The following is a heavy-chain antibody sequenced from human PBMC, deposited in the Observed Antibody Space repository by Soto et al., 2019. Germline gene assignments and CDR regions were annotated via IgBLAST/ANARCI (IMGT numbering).Heavy chain of an antibody. CDR1: GGTVASSHW. CDR2: VYHTGDT. D-gene: IGHD2-21*02. J-gene: IGHJ5*02. V-gene: IGHV4-4*02. Sequence: QVQLQESGPRLVKPSGSLSLTCGVSGGTVASSHWWSWVRQSPGGGLEWIGNVYHTGDTNLNPSLQSRVTISVDKSNNQFSLRLTFLPAADTAVYFCAREIVTAGGNNSFDPWGPGTLVTVSS. CDR3: AREIVTAGGNNSFDP.